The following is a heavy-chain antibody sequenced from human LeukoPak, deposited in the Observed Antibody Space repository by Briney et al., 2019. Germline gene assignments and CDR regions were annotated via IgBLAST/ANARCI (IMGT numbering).Heavy chain of an antibody. D-gene: IGHD5-12*01. CDR1: GFTFSSYW. V-gene: IGHV3-7*01. CDR2: IKQDGSEK. CDR3: ARDLNPCIYDY. Sequence: GGSLRLSCAAPGFTFSSYWMSWVRQAPGKGLEGVANIKQDGSEKYYVDSVKGRFTISRDNAKNSLYLQMNSLRAEDTAVYYCARDLNPCIYDYWGQGTLVTVSS. J-gene: IGHJ4*02.